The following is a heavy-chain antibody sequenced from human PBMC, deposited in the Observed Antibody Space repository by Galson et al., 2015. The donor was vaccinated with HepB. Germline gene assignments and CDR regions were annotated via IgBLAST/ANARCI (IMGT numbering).Heavy chain of an antibody. Sequence: SLRLSCAASGFTFSSYSMNWVRQAPGKGLEWVSSISSSSSYIYYADSVKGRFTISRDNAKNSLYLQMNSLRAEDTAVYYCARAPEGAWYYYYGMDVWGQGTTVTVSS. V-gene: IGHV3-21*01. CDR2: ISSSSSYI. D-gene: IGHD3-16*01. CDR3: ARAPEGAWYYYYGMDV. J-gene: IGHJ6*02. CDR1: GFTFSSYS.